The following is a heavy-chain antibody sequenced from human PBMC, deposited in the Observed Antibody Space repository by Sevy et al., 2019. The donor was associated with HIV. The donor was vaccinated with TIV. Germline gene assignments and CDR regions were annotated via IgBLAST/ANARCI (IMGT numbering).Heavy chain of an antibody. Sequence: FLRLSCEASGFTFSAYGMHWVRQAPGKGLEWVANIWYDGSKKYYADSVKGRFTISRDNSKNTLYLQMNSLRAEDTALYYRAREGVPAAIGFDYWGQGSLVNVSS. V-gene: IGHV3-33*01. J-gene: IGHJ4*02. CDR3: AREGVPAAIGFDY. D-gene: IGHD2-2*01. CDR1: GFTFSAYG. CDR2: IWYDGSKK.